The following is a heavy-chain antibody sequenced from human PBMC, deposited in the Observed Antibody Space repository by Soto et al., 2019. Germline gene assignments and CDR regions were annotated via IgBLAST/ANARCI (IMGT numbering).Heavy chain of an antibody. CDR2: IYYSGST. CDR1: GGSVSSGSYY. D-gene: IGHD3-22*01. J-gene: IGHJ3*02. CDR3: ASPHGITMIEDAFDI. Sequence: QVQLQASGPGLVKPSETLSLTCTVSGGSVSSGSYYWSWIRQPPGKGLEWIGYIYYSGSTNYNPSLYSRVTISVDTSKHQFSLKLSSVTAADTAVYYCASPHGITMIEDAFDIWGQGTMVTVSS. V-gene: IGHV4-61*01.